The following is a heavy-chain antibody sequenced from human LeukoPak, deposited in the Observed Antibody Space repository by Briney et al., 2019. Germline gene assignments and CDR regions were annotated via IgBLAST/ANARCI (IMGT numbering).Heavy chain of an antibody. CDR1: GFTFSSYA. CDR2: ISGSGGST. V-gene: IGHV3-23*01. Sequence: GGSLRLSCAASGFTFSSYAMSWVRQAPGKGLEWVSAISGSGGSTYYADSVKGRFTISRDNSKNTLYLQMNSLRAEDTAVYYCAKDLPEKYYDFWSGQAYAFDIWGQGTMVTVSS. J-gene: IGHJ3*02. CDR3: AKDLPEKYYDFWSGQAYAFDI. D-gene: IGHD3-3*01.